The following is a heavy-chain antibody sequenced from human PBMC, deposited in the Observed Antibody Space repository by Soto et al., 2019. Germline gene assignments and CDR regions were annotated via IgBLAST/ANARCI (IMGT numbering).Heavy chain of an antibody. Sequence: SETLSLTCTVSGGSISSYYWSWIRQPPGKGLEWIGYIYYSGSTNYNPSLKSRVTISVDTSKNQFSLKLSSVTAADTAVYYCARVVGITMIPKSGDYFDYWGQGTLVTVSS. V-gene: IGHV4-59*01. J-gene: IGHJ4*02. D-gene: IGHD3-22*01. CDR1: GGSISSYY. CDR2: IYYSGST. CDR3: ARVVGITMIPKSGDYFDY.